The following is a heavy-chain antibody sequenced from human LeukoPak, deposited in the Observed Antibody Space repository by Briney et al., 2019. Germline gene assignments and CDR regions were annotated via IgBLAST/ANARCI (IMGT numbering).Heavy chain of an antibody. CDR2: IYYSGST. J-gene: IGHJ3*02. D-gene: IGHD6-13*01. Sequence: TSETLSLTCTVSGGSIRNYYMSWIRQPPGKGLEWIGYIYYSGSTSYNPSLKSRVTISVDTSKNQFSLKLSSVTAADTAVYYCARFLTAGGYDALDIWGQGTMVTVSS. CDR3: ARFLTAGGYDALDI. V-gene: IGHV4-59*08. CDR1: GGSIRNYY.